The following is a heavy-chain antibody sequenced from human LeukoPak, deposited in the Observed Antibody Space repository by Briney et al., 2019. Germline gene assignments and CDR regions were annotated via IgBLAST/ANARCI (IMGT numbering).Heavy chain of an antibody. Sequence: SETLSLTCKVSVSVGSIRSYYWSWIRQPPGKALEWIGYIYYSGSTDYNPSLKSRVTISVDTSKNQFSLKLSSVTAADTAVYYCARGIQLWSLDYWGQGTLVTVSS. CDR1: VGSIRSYY. CDR3: ARGIQLWSLDY. CDR2: IYYSGST. V-gene: IGHV4-59*12. J-gene: IGHJ4*02. D-gene: IGHD5-18*01.